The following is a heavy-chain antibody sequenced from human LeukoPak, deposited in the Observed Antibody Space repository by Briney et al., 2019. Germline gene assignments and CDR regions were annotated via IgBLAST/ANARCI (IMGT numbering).Heavy chain of an antibody. D-gene: IGHD3-22*01. CDR1: GFTFSSYA. CDR2: ISGSGGST. CDR3: AKDSGTSGYYRYYFDY. V-gene: IGHV3-23*01. Sequence: GGSLRLSCAASGFTFSSYAMSWVRQAPGKGLEWVSAISGSGGSTYYADSVKGRFTISRDNSKNTLYLQMNSLRAEDTAVYYCAKDSGTSGYYRYYFDYWGQGTLVTVSS. J-gene: IGHJ4*02.